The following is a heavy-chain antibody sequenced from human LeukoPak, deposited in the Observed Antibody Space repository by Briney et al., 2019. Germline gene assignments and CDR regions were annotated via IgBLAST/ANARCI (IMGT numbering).Heavy chain of an antibody. Sequence: SETLSLTCPVSGGSISSYYWSWIRQPPGKGLEWIGYIYYSGSTNYNPSLKSRVTISVDTSKNQFSLKLSSVTAADTAVYYCARDATMVRGDGWFDPWGQGTLVTVSS. CDR3: ARDATMVRGDGWFDP. CDR2: IYYSGST. V-gene: IGHV4-59*01. J-gene: IGHJ5*02. CDR1: GGSISSYY. D-gene: IGHD3-10*01.